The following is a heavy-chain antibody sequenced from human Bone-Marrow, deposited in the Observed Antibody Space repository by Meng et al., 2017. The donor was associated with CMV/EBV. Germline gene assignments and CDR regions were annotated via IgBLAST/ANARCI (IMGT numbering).Heavy chain of an antibody. V-gene: IGHV6-1*01. CDR1: GESVTSHRAA. CDR2: TYYRSKWYN. CDR3: ARVEQIIFDY. Sequence: VLLHQSVPGRVLASQTLAVTCAIAGESVTSHRAAWNWIRQFPSRCLEWLGRTYYRSKWYNDYAVSVKSRITINPDTSKNQFSLQLNSVTPEDTAVYYCARVEQIIFDYWGQGTLVTVSS. J-gene: IGHJ4*02. D-gene: IGHD5-24*01.